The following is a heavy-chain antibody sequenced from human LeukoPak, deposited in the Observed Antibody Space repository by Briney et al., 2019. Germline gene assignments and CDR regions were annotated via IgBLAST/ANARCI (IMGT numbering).Heavy chain of an antibody. V-gene: IGHV4-59*01. J-gene: IGHJ4*02. CDR2: IYYSGST. Sequence: MPSETLSLTCTVPAGSISSDYWSWLRQPPGKGLEWIGYIYYSGSTNYNPSLKSRVTISVDTSKNQFSLQLRSVNAADTAVYYCTRSDQGYFDYWGQGTLVTVSS. CDR3: TRSDQGYFDY. CDR1: AGSISSDY.